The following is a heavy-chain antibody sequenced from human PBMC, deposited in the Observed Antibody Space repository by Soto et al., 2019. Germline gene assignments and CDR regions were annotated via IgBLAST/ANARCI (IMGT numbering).Heavy chain of an antibody. D-gene: IGHD6-13*01. CDR3: AKEPYSSNWRCYYGMDV. Sequence: QVQLVESGGGVVQPGRSLRLSCAASGFTFSSYGMHWVRQAPGKGLEWVAVISYDGSNKYYADSVKGRFTISRDNSKNHRYLQMNSLRAEDTAVYYWAKEPYSSNWRCYYGMDVWGQGTTVTVSS. V-gene: IGHV3-30*18. CDR1: GFTFSSYG. J-gene: IGHJ6*02. CDR2: ISYDGSNK.